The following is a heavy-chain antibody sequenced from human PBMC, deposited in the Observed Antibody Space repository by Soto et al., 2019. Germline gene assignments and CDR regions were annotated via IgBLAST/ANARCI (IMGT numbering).Heavy chain of an antibody. CDR3: AAHDSGGYYAEY. J-gene: IGHJ4*02. V-gene: IGHV4-39*01. CDR1: GDSVTISGYY. D-gene: IGHD3-22*01. CDR2: VHYSGRA. Sequence: QLQLQESGPGLVKPSETLSLTCTVSGDSVTISGYYWGWIRQPPGKGLEWIGSVHYSGRAYYNPSLKSRVTISGDTSKKQFSLKLTSVTAADAAVYYCAAHDSGGYYAEYWGQGTLVTVSA.